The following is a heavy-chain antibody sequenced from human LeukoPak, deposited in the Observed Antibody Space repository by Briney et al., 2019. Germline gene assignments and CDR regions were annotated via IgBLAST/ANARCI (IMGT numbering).Heavy chain of an antibody. Sequence: GGSLRLSCAASGFTFSSYAMSRVRQAPGKGLEWVSAISGSGGNTYYADSVKGRFTISRDNSKNTLYLQMNSLRADDTAVYYCARDMGYSSSWFYGMDVWGQGTTVTVSS. CDR3: ARDMGYSSSWFYGMDV. CDR1: GFTFSSYA. D-gene: IGHD6-13*01. V-gene: IGHV3-23*01. CDR2: ISGSGGNT. J-gene: IGHJ6*02.